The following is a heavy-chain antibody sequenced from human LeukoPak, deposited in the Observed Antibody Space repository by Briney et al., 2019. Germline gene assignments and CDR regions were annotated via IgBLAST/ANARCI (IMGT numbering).Heavy chain of an antibody. CDR1: GFTFSGNA. J-gene: IGHJ4*02. CDR3: PKFRGVSWDLLAFDY. Sequence: GASLRLSCVASGFTFSGNAMSWVRQTPGKGLEWVSAISAGGDGTYYADSVKGRFTISRDNSKNTLYLQMTSLRAEDTAMYYCPKFRGVSWDLLAFDYWGQGALVTVSS. V-gene: IGHV3-23*01. CDR2: ISAGGDGT. D-gene: IGHD1-26*01.